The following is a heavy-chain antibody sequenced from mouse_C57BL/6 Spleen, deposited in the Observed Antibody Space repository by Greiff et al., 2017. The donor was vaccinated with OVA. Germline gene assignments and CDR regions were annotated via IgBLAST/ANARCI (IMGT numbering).Heavy chain of an antibody. CDR1: GFTFSSYA. V-gene: IGHV5-4*01. Sequence: DVKLVESGGGLVKPGGSLKLSCAASGFTFSSYAMSWVRQTPEKRLEWVATISDGGSYTYYPDNVKGRFTISRDNAKNNLYLQMSHLKSEDTAMYYCARDRGLGRYWYFDVWGTGTTVTVSS. CDR2: ISDGGSYT. CDR3: ARDRGLGRYWYFDV. J-gene: IGHJ1*03. D-gene: IGHD4-1*01.